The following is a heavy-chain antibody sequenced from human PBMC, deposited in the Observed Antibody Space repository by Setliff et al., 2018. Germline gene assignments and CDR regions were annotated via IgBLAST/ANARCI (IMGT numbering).Heavy chain of an antibody. D-gene: IGHD3-3*01. Sequence: SETLSLTCTVSGGSISSSSYYWGWIRQPPGKGLEWIGSIYYSGSTYYNPSLKSRVTISVDTSKNQFSLKLSSVTAADTAVYYCARRATYYNFWSGYYDYWGQGTLGTSPQ. CDR1: GGSISSSSYY. CDR2: IYYSGST. J-gene: IGHJ4*02. CDR3: ARRATYYNFWSGYYDY. V-gene: IGHV4-39*07.